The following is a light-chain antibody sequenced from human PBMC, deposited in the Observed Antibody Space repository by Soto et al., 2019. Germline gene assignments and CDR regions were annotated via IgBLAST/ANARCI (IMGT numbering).Light chain of an antibody. CDR1: QSVSSSY. CDR2: GAS. CDR3: QQYGSSSIT. J-gene: IGKJ5*01. V-gene: IGKV3-20*01. Sequence: SQSAGTLSLYTGERATLSCRASQSVSSSYLAWYQQKPGQAPRLLIYGASSRATGIPDRFSGSGSGTDFTLTISRLEPEDFAVYYCQQYGSSSITFGQGTRPAVK.